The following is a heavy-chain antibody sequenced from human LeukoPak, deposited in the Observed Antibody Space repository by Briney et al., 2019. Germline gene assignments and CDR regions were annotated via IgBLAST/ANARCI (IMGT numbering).Heavy chain of an antibody. Sequence: GGSLRLSCAASGFTFSSYSMNWVRQAPGKGLEWVSYISSSSKTIYYADSVKGRFTISRDNAKNSLSLQLNSLRDEDTAVYFCAKVIRGGYGMDVWGQGTTVTVSS. D-gene: IGHD3-10*01. CDR2: ISSSSKTI. V-gene: IGHV3-48*02. CDR1: GFTFSSYS. J-gene: IGHJ6*02. CDR3: AKVIRGGYGMDV.